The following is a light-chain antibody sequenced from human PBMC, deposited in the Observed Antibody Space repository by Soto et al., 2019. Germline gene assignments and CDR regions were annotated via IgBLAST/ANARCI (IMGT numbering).Light chain of an antibody. J-gene: IGKJ2*01. CDR1: QSISSW. V-gene: IGKV1-5*03. CDR2: KAS. Sequence: DIPMTQSPSTLSASVGDRVTITCRASQSISSWLAWYQQKPGKAPKLLIYKASSLESGVPSRFSCSGSGTDFTLTISSLQPDDFATYYCHQYNSYSNTFGQGTKLEIK. CDR3: HQYNSYSNT.